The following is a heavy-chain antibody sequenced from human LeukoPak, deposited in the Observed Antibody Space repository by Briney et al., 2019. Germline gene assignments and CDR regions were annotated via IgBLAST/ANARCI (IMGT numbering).Heavy chain of an antibody. J-gene: IGHJ4*02. CDR2: IYHRGST. CDR3: ARRQYYDSTGYFVY. Sequence: SETLSLTCTVSGNSISSDGWWTWVRQPPGRGLEWIGEIYHRGSTNYNPSLKSRVTISIDKSRNQFSLMLSSVTAADTAVYYCARRQYYDSTGYFVYWGQGTLVTVSS. D-gene: IGHD3-22*01. CDR1: GNSISSDGW. V-gene: IGHV4-4*02.